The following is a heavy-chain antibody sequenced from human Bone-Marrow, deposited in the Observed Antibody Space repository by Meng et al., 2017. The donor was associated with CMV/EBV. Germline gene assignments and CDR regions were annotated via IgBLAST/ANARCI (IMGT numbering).Heavy chain of an antibody. CDR2: IRYDGSNK. CDR1: GFTFSSYG. J-gene: IGHJ6*02. Sequence: GESLKISCAASGFTFSSYGMHWVRQAPGKGLEWVAFIRYDGSNKYYADSVKGRFTISRDNSKNTLYLQMSSLRAEDTAVYYCAKEGYYGAGYGMDVWGQGTTVTVSS. V-gene: IGHV3-30*02. CDR3: AKEGYYGAGYGMDV. D-gene: IGHD3-10*01.